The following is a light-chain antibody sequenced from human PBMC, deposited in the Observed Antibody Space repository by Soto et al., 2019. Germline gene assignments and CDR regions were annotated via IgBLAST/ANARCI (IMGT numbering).Light chain of an antibody. CDR1: QSVGSD. V-gene: IGKV3-15*01. J-gene: IGKJ1*01. CDR2: AAS. Sequence: EIVMTQSPATLSMSPGERATLSCRASQSVGSDLAWYQLKPGQTPKLLIYAASTRATGIPARFSGSGSGTDFTLTISSLQSEDFAVYYCQQYNNWPPWTFGQGTKVEI. CDR3: QQYNNWPPWT.